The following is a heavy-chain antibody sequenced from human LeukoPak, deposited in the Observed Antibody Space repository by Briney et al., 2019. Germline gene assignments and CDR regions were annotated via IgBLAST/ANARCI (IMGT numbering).Heavy chain of an antibody. CDR3: ASHTRGYYYGSGRIDY. V-gene: IGHV4-39*01. J-gene: IGHJ4*02. Sequence: LETLSLTCTVSGGSISSSSYYWGWIRQPPGKGLEWIGSIYYSGSTYYNPSLKSRVTISVDTSKNQSSLKLSSVTAADTAVYYCASHTRGYYYGSGRIDYWGQGTLVTVSS. CDR2: IYYSGST. CDR1: GGSISSSSYY. D-gene: IGHD3-10*01.